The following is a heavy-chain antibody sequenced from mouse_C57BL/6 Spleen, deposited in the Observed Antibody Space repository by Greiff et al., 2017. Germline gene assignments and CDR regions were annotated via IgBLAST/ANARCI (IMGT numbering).Heavy chain of an antibody. CDR2: IYPGDGVT. D-gene: IGHD1-1*01. J-gene: IGHJ3*01. Sequence: VQLQQSGAELVKPGASVKISCKASGYAFSSYWMNWVKQRPGKGLEWIGQIYPGDGVTNYNGKFKGKATLTADKSSSTAYMQLSSLTSEDSAVYFCARDYGSSFTWFAYWGQGTLVTVSA. CDR1: GYAFSSYW. V-gene: IGHV1-80*01. CDR3: ARDYGSSFTWFAY.